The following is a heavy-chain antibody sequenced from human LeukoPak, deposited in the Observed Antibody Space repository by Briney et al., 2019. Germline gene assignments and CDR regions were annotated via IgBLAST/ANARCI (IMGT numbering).Heavy chain of an antibody. CDR3: ARDDSSFAPFDY. CDR1: GFTFSNYG. Sequence: GGSLRLSCAASGFTFSNYGFHWVRQAPGKGLEWVSVIWHDGSKKYYAESVKGRFTISRDIFKNALYLQMNSLKVDDTAVYYCARDDSSFAPFDYWGQGTLVTVSS. CDR2: IWHDGSKK. D-gene: IGHD4-11*01. J-gene: IGHJ4*02. V-gene: IGHV3-33*01.